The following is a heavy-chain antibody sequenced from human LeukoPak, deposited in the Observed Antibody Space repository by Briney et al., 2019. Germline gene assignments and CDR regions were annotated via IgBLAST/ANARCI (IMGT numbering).Heavy chain of an antibody. D-gene: IGHD5-18*01. CDR3: ARTVDTAMVPSLDY. Sequence: GESLKISCKGSEYSFTSYWNGWVHQMPGKGLEWMGIIYPGDSDTRYSPSFQGQVTISADKSISTAYLQWSSLKASDTAMYYCARTVDTAMVPSLDYWGQGSLVTVSS. V-gene: IGHV5-51*07. J-gene: IGHJ4*02. CDR2: IYPGDSDT. CDR1: EYSFTSYW.